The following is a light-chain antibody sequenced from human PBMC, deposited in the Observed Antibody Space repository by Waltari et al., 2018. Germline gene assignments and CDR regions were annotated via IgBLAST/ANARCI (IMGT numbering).Light chain of an antibody. CDR2: DAS. V-gene: IGKV3-11*01. Sequence: EIVLTQSPATLSLSPGERATLSCRASQSVRSFLAWYQQKPGQAPRLLIHDASNRATGIPVRFSGSGSGTDFTLPISSLEPEDFAVYYCQQRINWPLTFGGGTKVEIK. CDR3: QQRINWPLT. CDR1: QSVRSF. J-gene: IGKJ4*01.